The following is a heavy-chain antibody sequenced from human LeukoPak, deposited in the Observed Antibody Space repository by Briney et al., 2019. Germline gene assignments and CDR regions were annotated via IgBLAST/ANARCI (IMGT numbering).Heavy chain of an antibody. CDR2: ISYDGSNK. D-gene: IGHD6-13*01. V-gene: IGHV3-30-3*01. J-gene: IGHJ4*02. Sequence: AGRSLRLSCAASGFTFSSYAMHWVRQAPGKGLEWVAVISYDGSNKYYADSVKGRFTISRDNSKNTLYLQVNSLRAEDTAVYYCARVYIRQQLAPPFDYWGQGTLVTVSS. CDR3: ARVYIRQQLAPPFDY. CDR1: GFTFSSYA.